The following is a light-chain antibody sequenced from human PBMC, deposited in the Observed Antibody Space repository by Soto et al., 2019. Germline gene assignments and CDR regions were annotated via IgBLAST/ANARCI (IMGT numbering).Light chain of an antibody. V-gene: IGKV1-39*01. Sequence: DIQMNQSASSLSAYVGDRVTITSRASQSISSYLNWYQQKPGKAPKLLIYDASSLESGVPQRFSGSGSGTDFTLTISSLQPEDFATYYCQQSYSTPLPFGQGTKVDIK. CDR2: DAS. J-gene: IGKJ1*01. CDR3: QQSYSTPLP. CDR1: QSISSY.